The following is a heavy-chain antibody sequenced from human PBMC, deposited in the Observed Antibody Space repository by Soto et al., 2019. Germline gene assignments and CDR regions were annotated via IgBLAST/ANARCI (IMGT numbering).Heavy chain of an antibody. V-gene: IGHV3-33*01. Sequence: GGSLRLSCAASGFTFSSYGMHWVRQAPGKGLEWVAVIWYDGSNKYYADSVKGRFTISRDNSKNTLYLQMNSLRAEDTAVYYCASSNGAYYYYYYGMEVWGQGTTVTVSS. CDR2: IWYDGSNK. D-gene: IGHD6-19*01. J-gene: IGHJ6*02. CDR1: GFTFSSYG. CDR3: ASSNGAYYYYYYGMEV.